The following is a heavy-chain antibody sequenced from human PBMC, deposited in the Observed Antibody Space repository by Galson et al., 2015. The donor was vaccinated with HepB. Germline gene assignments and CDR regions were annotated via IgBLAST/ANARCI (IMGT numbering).Heavy chain of an antibody. J-gene: IGHJ4*02. V-gene: IGHV3-23*01. CDR1: GFTFSSYA. CDR3: AKAGRGFDWLPLGRY. Sequence: SLRLSCAASGFTFSSYAMSWVRQAPGKGLEWVSAISGSGGSTYYAASVKGRFTISRDNSKNTLYLQMNSMRAEDTSVYYCAKAGRGFDWLPLGRYWGQGTLVTVSS. D-gene: IGHD3-9*01. CDR2: ISGSGGST.